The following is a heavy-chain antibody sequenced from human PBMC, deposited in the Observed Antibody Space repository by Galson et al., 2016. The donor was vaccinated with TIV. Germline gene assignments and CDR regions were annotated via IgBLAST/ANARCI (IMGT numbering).Heavy chain of an antibody. D-gene: IGHD2-21*01. Sequence: SVKVSCKASGFTFTSSAVHWVRQARGQRLEWMGLIVVGCGTTNYAQKFQDRVTITSDMSTGTVYMELSSLSSEDTAVYYCAAGCDSGDNCSDDFDIWGLGTMVTVSS. CDR3: AAGCDSGDNCSDDFDI. J-gene: IGHJ3*02. V-gene: IGHV1-58*01. CDR2: IVVGCGTT. CDR1: GFTFTSSA.